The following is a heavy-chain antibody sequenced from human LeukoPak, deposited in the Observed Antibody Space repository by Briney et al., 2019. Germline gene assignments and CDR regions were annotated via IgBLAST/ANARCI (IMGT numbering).Heavy chain of an antibody. J-gene: IGHJ4*02. CDR2: IYTSGST. D-gene: IGHD6-13*01. CDR1: GGSISSGSYY. CDR3: AREAAAGTFYFDY. Sequence: SQTLSLTCTVSGGSISSGSYYWSWIRQPAGKGLEWIGRIYTSGSTNYNPSLKSRVTMSVDTSKNQFSLKLSSVTAADTAVYYCAREAAAGTFYFDYWGQGTLVTVSS. V-gene: IGHV4-61*02.